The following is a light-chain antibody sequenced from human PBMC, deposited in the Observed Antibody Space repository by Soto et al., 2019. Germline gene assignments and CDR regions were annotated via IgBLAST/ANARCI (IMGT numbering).Light chain of an antibody. J-gene: IGLJ2*01. CDR3: SSYTNTNALV. Sequence: QSALTQPASVSGSPRHSITISCTGTTSDVGGYNHVSWYQQHPGKAPKLMIYDVTNRPSGVSNRFSGSKSGNTASLTISGLQAEDEADYYCSSYTNTNALVFGGGTKLTVL. CDR2: DVT. V-gene: IGLV2-14*03. CDR1: TSDVGGYNH.